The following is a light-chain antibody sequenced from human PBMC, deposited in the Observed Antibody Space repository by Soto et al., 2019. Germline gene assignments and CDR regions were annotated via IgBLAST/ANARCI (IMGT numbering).Light chain of an antibody. V-gene: IGLV1-40*01. J-gene: IGLJ1*01. CDR3: QYYDSSLSGYV. CDR1: SSNIGAGYD. CDR2: ANN. Sequence: QSVLTQPPSVSGAPGHRVIISCTGSSSNIGAGYDVHWYQQVPGTDPKLLIYANNNRPSGVPDRFSGSKSGTSASLAITGLQAEDEADYYCQYYDSSLSGYVFGTGTKLTVL.